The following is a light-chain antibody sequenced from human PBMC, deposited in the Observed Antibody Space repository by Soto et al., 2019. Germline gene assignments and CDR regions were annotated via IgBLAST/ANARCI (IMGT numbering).Light chain of an antibody. V-gene: IGKV1-8*01. J-gene: IGKJ1*01. CDR3: QQYYSYPRR. CDR1: QGISSY. Sequence: AIRMTQSPSSFSASTGDRVTITCRASQGISSYLAWYQQKPGKAPKLLIYAASTLQSGVPSRFSGSGSGTDFTLTISCLLSEDFATYYCQQYYSYPRRFGQGSKLEIK. CDR2: AAS.